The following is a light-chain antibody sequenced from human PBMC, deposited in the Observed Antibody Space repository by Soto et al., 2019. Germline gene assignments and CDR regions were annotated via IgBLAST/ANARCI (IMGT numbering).Light chain of an antibody. CDR2: GAS. V-gene: IGKV3D-15*01. Sequence: EIVMTQSPATLSVSPGERATLSCRASQTISSDLAWYQHKPGQTPKLVIFGASTRAAGIPARFSGSGSGTEFTLTISSLQSEDFAVYYCHHYNNFPPYTFGQGTKLEIK. J-gene: IGKJ2*01. CDR3: HHYNNFPPYT. CDR1: QTISSD.